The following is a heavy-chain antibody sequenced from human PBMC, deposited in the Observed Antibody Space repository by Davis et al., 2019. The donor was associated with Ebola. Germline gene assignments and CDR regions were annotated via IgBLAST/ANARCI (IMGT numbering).Heavy chain of an antibody. Sequence: GESLKISCAASGFTFSSYGMHWVRQAPGKGLEWVSAIRDSGGRIYYADSVKGRFTISRDNSKNTLYLQMNSLRAEDTAVYYCAKDRAAVADWYFDLWGRGTLVTVSS. D-gene: IGHD6-19*01. J-gene: IGHJ2*01. CDR1: GFTFSSYG. CDR2: IRDSGGRI. CDR3: AKDRAAVADWYFDL. V-gene: IGHV3-23*01.